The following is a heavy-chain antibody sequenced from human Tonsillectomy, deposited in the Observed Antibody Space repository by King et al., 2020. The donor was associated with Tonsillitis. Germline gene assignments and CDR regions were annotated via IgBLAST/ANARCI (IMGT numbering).Heavy chain of an antibody. V-gene: IGHV3-7*01. CDR2: INQDGDEK. Sequence: VQLVESGGGLVQPGGSLRLSCAASGFTSTTYWMSWVRQAPGKGLEWVANINQDGDEKYYVDSVKGRFTISRDNAKNSLFLQMNSLRAEDTAAYYCAREVSVSVMLYEEPYFDYWGQGTLVTVSS. CDR3: AREVSVSVMLYEEPYFDY. J-gene: IGHJ4*02. CDR1: GFTSTTYW. D-gene: IGHD2-8*01.